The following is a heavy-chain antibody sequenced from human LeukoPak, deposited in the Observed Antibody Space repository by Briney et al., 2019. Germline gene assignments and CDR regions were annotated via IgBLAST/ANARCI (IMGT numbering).Heavy chain of an antibody. Sequence: PGGSLRLSCAASGFTFSSYAMHWVRQAPGKGLEWVAVISYDGSNKYYADSVKGRFTISRDNSKNTLYLQMNSLRAEDTAVYYCAREEGSSWYYFDYWGQGTLVTVSS. CDR2: ISYDGSNK. J-gene: IGHJ4*02. V-gene: IGHV3-30-3*01. CDR3: AREEGSSWYYFDY. D-gene: IGHD6-13*01. CDR1: GFTFSSYA.